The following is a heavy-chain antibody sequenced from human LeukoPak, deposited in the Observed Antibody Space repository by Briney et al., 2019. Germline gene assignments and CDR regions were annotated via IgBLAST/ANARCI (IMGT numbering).Heavy chain of an antibody. CDR1: GGSIGSSSYY. V-gene: IGHV4-39*01. Sequence: PSETLSLTCTVSGGSIGSSSYYWGWIRQPPGKGLEWIGSIYYSGSTYYNPSLKSRVTISVDTSKNQFSLKLSSVTAADTAVYYCARLVSAAAGTRVYWGQGTLVTVSS. J-gene: IGHJ4*02. D-gene: IGHD6-13*01. CDR2: IYYSGST. CDR3: ARLVSAAAGTRVY.